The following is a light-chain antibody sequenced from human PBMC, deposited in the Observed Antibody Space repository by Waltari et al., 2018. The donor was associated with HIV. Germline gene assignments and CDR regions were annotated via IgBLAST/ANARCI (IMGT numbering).Light chain of an antibody. CDR1: SSTIGAGYD. J-gene: IGLJ3*02. CDR3: QSYDSSLSVWV. V-gene: IGLV1-40*01. Sequence: QSVLTQPPSVSGAPGQRVTISCTGSSSTIGAGYDVHWYQQRPGTAPQLLIYGNSNQPSVVPDLSSGSKSGTSASRAITGLLAEDEADYYCQSYDSSLSVWVFGGGTKLTVL. CDR2: GNS.